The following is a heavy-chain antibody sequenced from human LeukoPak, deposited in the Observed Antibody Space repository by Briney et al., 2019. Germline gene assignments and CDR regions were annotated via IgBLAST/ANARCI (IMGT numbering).Heavy chain of an antibody. D-gene: IGHD1-26*01. CDR3: ARSSGSYSWDYFYY. Sequence: ASVKVSCKASGYTFTGYYMHWVRPATGQGLAWMGWINPNSGGTNYAQKFQGRVTMTRDTSISTAYMELSSLRSDDKAVYYCARSSGSYSWDYFYYWGQGALVTVSS. CDR1: GYTFTGYY. J-gene: IGHJ4*02. V-gene: IGHV1-2*02. CDR2: INPNSGGT.